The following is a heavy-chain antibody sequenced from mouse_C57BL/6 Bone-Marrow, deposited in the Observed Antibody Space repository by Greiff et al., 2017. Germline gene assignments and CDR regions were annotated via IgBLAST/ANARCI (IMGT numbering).Heavy chain of an antibody. CDR2: ISYDGSN. Sequence: EVKLMESGPGLVKPSQSLSLTCSVTGYSITSGYYWNWIRQFPGNKLEWMGYISYDGSNNYNPSLKNRISITRDTSNNQFFLQLNSVTTEDTAKYYCARLYCDYWGQGTTLTVSA. J-gene: IGHJ2*01. V-gene: IGHV3-6*01. CDR1: GYSITSGYY. CDR3: ARLYCDY.